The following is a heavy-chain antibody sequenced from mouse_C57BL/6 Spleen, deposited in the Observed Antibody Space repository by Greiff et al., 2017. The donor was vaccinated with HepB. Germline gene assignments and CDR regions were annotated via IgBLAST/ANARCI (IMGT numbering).Heavy chain of an antibody. CDR1: GYAFSSSW. D-gene: IGHD3-2*02. CDR3: ARRGSSGPLDY. V-gene: IGHV1-82*01. CDR2: IYPGDGDT. J-gene: IGHJ2*01. Sequence: VKLMESGPELVKPGASVKISCKASGYAFSSSWMNWVKQRPGKGLEWIGRIYPGDGDTNYNGKFKGKATLTADKSSSTAYMQLSSLTSEDSAVYFCARRGSSGPLDYWGQGTTLTVSS.